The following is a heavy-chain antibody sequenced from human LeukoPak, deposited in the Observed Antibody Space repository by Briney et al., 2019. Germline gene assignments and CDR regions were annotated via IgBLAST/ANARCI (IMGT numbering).Heavy chain of an antibody. V-gene: IGHV3-23*01. Sequence: PGGSLRLSCAASGSTFSSYGMSWVRQAPGKGLEWVSAISGSGGSTYYADSVKGRFTISRDNSKNTLYLQMNSLRAEDTAVYYCAKERHSSGWSLANDYWGQGTLVTVSS. CDR1: GSTFSSYG. D-gene: IGHD6-19*01. CDR3: AKERHSSGWSLANDY. CDR2: ISGSGGST. J-gene: IGHJ4*02.